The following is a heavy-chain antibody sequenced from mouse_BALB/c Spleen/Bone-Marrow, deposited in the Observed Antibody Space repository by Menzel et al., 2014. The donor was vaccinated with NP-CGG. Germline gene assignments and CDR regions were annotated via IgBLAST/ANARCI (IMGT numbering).Heavy chain of an antibody. Sequence: KPGGSLKLSCAASGFTFSGYAMSWVRQSPERRLEWVTTISSGGSYIHYPDSVKGRFTISRDNAKNTLYLQMSSLRSEDTAIYYCARPDPWFAYWGQGTLVTVSA. J-gene: IGHJ3*01. CDR1: GFTFSGYA. CDR3: ARPDPWFAY. V-gene: IGHV5-9-1*01. CDR2: ISSGGSYI.